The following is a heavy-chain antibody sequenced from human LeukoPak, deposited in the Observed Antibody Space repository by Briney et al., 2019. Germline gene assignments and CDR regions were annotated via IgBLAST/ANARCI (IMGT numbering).Heavy chain of an antibody. CDR2: ISGSGGGT. CDR3: TRRPYSSSWYYFDY. Sequence: GGSLRLSCAASGFTFSSYAMSWVRQAPGKGLEWVSAISGSGGGTYYADSVKGRFTISRDNAKNSLYLQMSSLRVEDTAVYYCTRRPYSSSWYYFDYWGQGTLVTVSS. J-gene: IGHJ4*02. V-gene: IGHV3-23*01. D-gene: IGHD6-13*01. CDR1: GFTFSSYA.